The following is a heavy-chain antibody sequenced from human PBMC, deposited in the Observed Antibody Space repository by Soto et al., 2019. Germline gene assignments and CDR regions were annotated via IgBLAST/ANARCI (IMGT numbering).Heavy chain of an antibody. J-gene: IGHJ4*02. CDR3: AKDKAHSSGHEVFDY. Sequence: EVQLLESGGGLVQPGGSLILSCAASGFTFSSYAMSWVRQAPGKGLEWVSFISASGSTIYADFVKGRFTISRDNSKNTLYLQMNNLRVEDTAVYYCAKDKAHSSGHEVFDYRGQGTLVTVSS. D-gene: IGHD3-22*01. V-gene: IGHV3-23*01. CDR1: GFTFSSYA. CDR2: ISASGST.